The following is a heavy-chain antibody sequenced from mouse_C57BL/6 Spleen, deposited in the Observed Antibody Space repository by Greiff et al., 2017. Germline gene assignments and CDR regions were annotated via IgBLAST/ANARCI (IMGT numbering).Heavy chain of an antibody. CDR2: IQPNSGST. CDR1: GYTFTSYW. CDR3: ARSPYGSSYYYAMDY. J-gene: IGHJ4*01. D-gene: IGHD1-1*01. V-gene: IGHV1-64*01. Sequence: VQLQQPGAELVKPGASVTLSCTASGYTFTSYWMHWVKQRPGQGLEWIGMIQPNSGSTYYNEKFKSKATLTVDKSTSTAYMQLSSLTSEDSAVYYGARSPYGSSYYYAMDYWGQGTSVTVSS.